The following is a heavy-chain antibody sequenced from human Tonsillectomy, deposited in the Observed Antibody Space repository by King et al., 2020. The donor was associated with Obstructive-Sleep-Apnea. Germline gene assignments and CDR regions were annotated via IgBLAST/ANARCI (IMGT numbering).Heavy chain of an antibody. CDR2: IYYSGSS. J-gene: IGHJ4*02. CDR3: ATSSATDFDY. V-gene: IGHV4-59*08. Sequence: VQLQESGPGLVKPSETLSLTCTVSGCSISSYYWSWIRQPPGKGLEWIWYIYYSGSSNYNPAPKSRVTISVDTSKNQFSLKLSAVTAADTAVYYCATSSATDFDYWGQGTLVTVSS. D-gene: IGHD1-1*01. CDR1: GCSISSYY.